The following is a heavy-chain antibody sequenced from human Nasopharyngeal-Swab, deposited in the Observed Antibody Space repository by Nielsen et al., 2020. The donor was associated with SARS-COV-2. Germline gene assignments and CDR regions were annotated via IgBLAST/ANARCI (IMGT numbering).Heavy chain of an antibody. Sequence: ASVKVSCKASGYTFISFAMNWVRQAPGQRLEWMGWINAGNGNTKYSQKFQGRVTITRDTSASTAYMELSSLRSEDTAVYYCARSKGLHYGMDVWGQGTTVTVSS. D-gene: IGHD5/OR15-5a*01. CDR3: ARSKGLHYGMDV. CDR1: GYTFISFA. V-gene: IGHV1-3*01. CDR2: INAGNGNT. J-gene: IGHJ6*02.